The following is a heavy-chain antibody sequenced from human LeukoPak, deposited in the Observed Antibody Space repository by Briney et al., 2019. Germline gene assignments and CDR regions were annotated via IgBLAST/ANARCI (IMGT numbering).Heavy chain of an antibody. CDR3: ARRAEWWLRPFDY. V-gene: IGHV1-3*04. CDR1: GYRFTEYA. CDR2: INTGKGNT. D-gene: IGHD5-12*01. J-gene: IGHJ4*02. Sequence: ASVKVSCKASGYRFTEYAMHWVRQAPGERLEWMGWINTGKGNTIYSQKFQGRVTITMDTSASTAYKELSSLRSEDTAVYYCARRAEWWLRPFDYWGQGTLVTVSS.